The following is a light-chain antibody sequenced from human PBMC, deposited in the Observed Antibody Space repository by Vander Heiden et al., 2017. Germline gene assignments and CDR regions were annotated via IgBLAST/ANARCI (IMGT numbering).Light chain of an antibody. CDR1: QGVSSY. CDR3: QQRSNWPPGVT. V-gene: IGKV3-11*01. J-gene: IGKJ4*01. CDR2: DAS. Sequence: VLTQSSATLSLSVGERATISCRASQGVSSYLAWYQQKPGQAPRLLIYDASNMATGIPARFSGSGSGTDFTLTISSLEPEDFAVYYCQQRSNWPPGVTFGGGTKVEIK.